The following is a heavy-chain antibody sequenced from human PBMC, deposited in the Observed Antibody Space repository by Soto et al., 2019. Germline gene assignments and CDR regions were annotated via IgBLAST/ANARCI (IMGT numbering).Heavy chain of an antibody. V-gene: IGHV4-34*01. CDR1: GGSFSGYY. CDR3: ACDSSSWYFGHY. J-gene: IGHJ4*02. Sequence: QVQLQQWGAGLLKPSETLSLTCAVYGGSFSGYYWSWIRQPPGKGLEWIGEINHSGSTNYNPSLKSRVTISVDTSKNQCSLKLSSVTAADTAVYYCACDSSSWYFGHYWGQGTLVTVSS. CDR2: INHSGST. D-gene: IGHD6-13*01.